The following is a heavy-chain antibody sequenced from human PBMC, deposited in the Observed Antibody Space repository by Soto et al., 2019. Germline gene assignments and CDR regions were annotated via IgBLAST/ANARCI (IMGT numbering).Heavy chain of an antibody. J-gene: IGHJ3*02. CDR2: ISYDGSNK. CDR3: AREGRGDAFDI. V-gene: IGHV3-30-3*01. Sequence: QVQLVESGGGVVQPGRSLRLSCAASGFTFSSYAMHWVRQAPGKGLEWVAVISYDGSNKYYADSVKGRFTISGDNSKNTLYLQMNSLRAEDTAVYYCAREGRGDAFDIWGQGTMVTVSS. CDR1: GFTFSSYA.